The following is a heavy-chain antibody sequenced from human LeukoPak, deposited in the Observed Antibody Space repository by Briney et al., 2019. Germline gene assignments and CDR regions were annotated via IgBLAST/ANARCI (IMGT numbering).Heavy chain of an antibody. V-gene: IGHV4-30-4*01. CDR2: IYYSGST. CDR3: ARATGGAAAGQSLYFDY. CDR1: GGSISSGDYY. J-gene: IGHJ4*02. D-gene: IGHD6-13*01. Sequence: SETLSLTCTVSGGSISSGDYYWSWIRQPPGTGLEWIGYIYYSGSTYYNPSLKSRVTISVDTSKNQFSLKLSSVTAADTAVYYCARATGGAAAGQSLYFDYWGQGTLVTVSS.